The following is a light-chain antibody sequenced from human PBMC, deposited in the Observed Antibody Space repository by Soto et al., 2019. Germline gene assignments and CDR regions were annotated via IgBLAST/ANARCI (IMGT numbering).Light chain of an antibody. CDR2: GVS. CDR1: QSVTSNY. Sequence: EVVMTQSPATLSVYPGEIASLSCSASQSVTSNYLGWYQQKPGQAPRLLIYGVSSRATGVPDRFSGSGSGTDFILSISRMEPEDFAVYYCQQYTDWPLTFGQGTKV. J-gene: IGKJ1*01. CDR3: QQYTDWPLT. V-gene: IGKV3-20*01.